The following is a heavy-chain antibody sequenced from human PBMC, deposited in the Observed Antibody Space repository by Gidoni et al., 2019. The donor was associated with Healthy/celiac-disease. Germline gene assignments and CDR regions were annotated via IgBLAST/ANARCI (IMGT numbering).Heavy chain of an antibody. Sequence: EVQLVESGGGLVKPGGSLRLSCAASGFTFSNAWMSWVRQAPGKGLEWVGRIKSKTDGGTTDYAAPAKGRFTISRDDSKNTLYLQMNSLKTEDTAVYYCTTEGPVFAIFGVVTRGYFDYWGQGTLVTVSS. J-gene: IGHJ4*02. V-gene: IGHV3-15*01. CDR3: TTEGPVFAIFGVVTRGYFDY. D-gene: IGHD3-3*01. CDR2: IKSKTDGGTT. CDR1: GFTFSNAW.